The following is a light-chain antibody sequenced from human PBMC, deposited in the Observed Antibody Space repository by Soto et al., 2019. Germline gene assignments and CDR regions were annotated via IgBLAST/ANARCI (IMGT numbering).Light chain of an antibody. Sequence: EIVLTQSPGTLSLSPGERATLSCRASQNISSRYLAWYQQKPGQAPRLLIYGASTRAAGIPDRFSGSGSGTDFTLTITRLEPEDSAVYFCQQYTGPPTTFGQGTRLEIK. V-gene: IGKV3-20*01. J-gene: IGKJ5*01. CDR3: QQYTGPPTT. CDR1: QNISSRY. CDR2: GAS.